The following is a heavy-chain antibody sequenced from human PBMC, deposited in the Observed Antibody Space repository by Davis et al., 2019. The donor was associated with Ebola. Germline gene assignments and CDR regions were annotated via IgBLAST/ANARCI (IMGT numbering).Heavy chain of an antibody. CDR1: GFRVSGPY. J-gene: IGHJ4*02. CDR3: ASQSPDYGGNRG. CDR2: IYTGGRT. Sequence: PGGSLRLSCAASGFRVSGPYMSWVRQAPGKGLEWVSVIYTGGRTYYTDSVKGRFTISRDNSKNTLYLQMNSLRAEDTAVYYCASQSPDYGGNRGWGQGTLVTVSS. D-gene: IGHD4-23*01. V-gene: IGHV3-66*04.